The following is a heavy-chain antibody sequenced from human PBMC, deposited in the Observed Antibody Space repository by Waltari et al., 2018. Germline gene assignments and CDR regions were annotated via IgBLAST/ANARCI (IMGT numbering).Heavy chain of an antibody. D-gene: IGHD2-15*01. Sequence: QVVLQESGPGLVKPSETLSLTCSVSGDSMTTYLWTWIRQTPGKGLEWIGYISYSGTTNYNPSLNSRVTISLDTSKNQFSLKLNSVTAADSAVYYCAREPGYCRGGSCYFSGDNAYDVWGRGTMVTVSS. J-gene: IGHJ3*01. V-gene: IGHV4-59*01. CDR2: ISYSGTT. CDR3: AREPGYCRGGSCYFSGDNAYDV. CDR1: GDSMTTYL.